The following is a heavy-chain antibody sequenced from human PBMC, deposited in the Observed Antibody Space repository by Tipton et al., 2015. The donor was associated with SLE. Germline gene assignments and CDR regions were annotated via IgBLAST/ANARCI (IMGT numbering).Heavy chain of an antibody. CDR1: GGSFSGYY. V-gene: IGHV4-34*01. CDR2: INHSGST. D-gene: IGHD1-26*01. J-gene: IGHJ6*02. Sequence: TLSLTCAVYGGSFSGYYWSWIRQPPGKGLEWIGEINHSGSTNYNPSLKSRVTISVDTSKNQFSLKLSSVTAADTAVYYCARVCLKWELLDLGGMDAWGQGTTVTVSS. CDR3: ARVCLKWELLDLGGMDA.